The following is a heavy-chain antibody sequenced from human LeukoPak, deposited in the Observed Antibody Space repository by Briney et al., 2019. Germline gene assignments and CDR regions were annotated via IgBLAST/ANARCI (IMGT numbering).Heavy chain of an antibody. CDR3: ARVDTVMAYYFDL. CDR2: IIGGGDST. J-gene: IGHJ4*02. Sequence: GSLRLSCAASGFTFNNYAMNWVRQSPGKGLEWFSVIIGGGDSTYYADSVKGRFTISRDNSRNTLYLQMNSLRAEDTAVYYCARVDTVMAYYFDLWGQGTLVTVS. D-gene: IGHD5-18*01. V-gene: IGHV3-23*01. CDR1: GFTFNNYA.